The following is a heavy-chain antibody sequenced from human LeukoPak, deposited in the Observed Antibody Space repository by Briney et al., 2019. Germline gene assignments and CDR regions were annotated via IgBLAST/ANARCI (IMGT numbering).Heavy chain of an antibody. CDR3: ARGRQSSDY. Sequence: SETLSLTCAVYGGSFSGYYWSWIRQPPGKGLEWIGEINHSGSTNYNPSLKSRVTISVDTSKNQFSLKLSSVTAADTAVYYCARGRQSSDYWGQGTLVTVSS. V-gene: IGHV4-34*01. D-gene: IGHD6-19*01. CDR1: GGSFSGYY. CDR2: INHSGST. J-gene: IGHJ4*02.